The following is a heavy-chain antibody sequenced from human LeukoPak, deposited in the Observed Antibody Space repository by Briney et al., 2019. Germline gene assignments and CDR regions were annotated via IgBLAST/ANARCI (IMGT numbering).Heavy chain of an antibody. Sequence: SETLSLTCTVSGGSISSGGYYWSWIRQHPGKGLEWVGYIYYSGSTYYNPSLKSRVTISVDTSKNQFSLKLSSVTAADKAVYYCARVLLGYYFDYWGQGTLVTVSS. J-gene: IGHJ4*02. CDR1: GGSISSGGYY. D-gene: IGHD3-10*01. V-gene: IGHV4-31*03. CDR3: ARVLLGYYFDY. CDR2: IYYSGST.